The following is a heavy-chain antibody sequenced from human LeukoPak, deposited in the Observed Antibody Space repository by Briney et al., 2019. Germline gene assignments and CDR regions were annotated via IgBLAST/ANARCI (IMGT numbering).Heavy chain of an antibody. CDR3: ARGPNSGSYYNIWGDFDY. D-gene: IGHD3-10*01. V-gene: IGHV3-48*03. CDR1: GFTFSSYE. CDR2: ISSSGSTI. J-gene: IGHJ4*02. Sequence: GGSLRLSCAASGFTFSSYEMNWVRQAPGKGLEWVSYISSSGSTIYYADSVKGRFTISRDNAKNSLYLQMNSLRAKDTAVYYCARGPNSGSYYNIWGDFDYWGQGTLVTVSS.